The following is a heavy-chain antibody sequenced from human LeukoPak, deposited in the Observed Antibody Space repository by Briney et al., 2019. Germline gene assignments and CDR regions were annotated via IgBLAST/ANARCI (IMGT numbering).Heavy chain of an antibody. J-gene: IGHJ4*02. V-gene: IGHV1-18*04. CDR1: GYTFTSYG. Sequence: ASVKVSCTASGYTFTSYGISWVRQAPGQGLEWMGWISAYNGDTNYAQSLQGRVTMTTETSTNTAYMELRSLRSDDTALYFCARDKGKWEHWRYFDYWGQGTLVTVSS. CDR3: ARDKGKWEHWRYFDY. D-gene: IGHD1-26*01. CDR2: ISAYNGDT.